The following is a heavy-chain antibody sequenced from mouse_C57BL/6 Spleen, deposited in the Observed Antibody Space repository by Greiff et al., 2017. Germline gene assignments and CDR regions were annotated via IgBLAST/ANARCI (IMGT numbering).Heavy chain of an antibody. J-gene: IGHJ2*01. V-gene: IGHV1-78*01. D-gene: IGHD2-3*01. CDR3: ARLSDGYYEGDYFDY. CDR2: IYPRDGST. Sequence: QVQLKESDAELVKPGASVKISCKVSGYTFTDHTIHWMKQRPEQGLEWIGYIYPRDGSTKYNEKFKGKATLTADKSSSTAYMQLNSLTSEDSAVYFCARLSDGYYEGDYFDYWGQGTTLTVSS. CDR1: GYTFTDHT.